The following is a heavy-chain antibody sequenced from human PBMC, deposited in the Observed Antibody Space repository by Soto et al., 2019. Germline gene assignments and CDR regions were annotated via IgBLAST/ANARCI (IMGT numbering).Heavy chain of an antibody. J-gene: IGHJ4*02. Sequence: GGSLRLSCAVSGFTFDDNAMHWVRQAPEKGLEWVSGINWKSDIGYADSVKGRFTISRDNAENSLYRQMNSLRAEDTALYYCAISQDRGGRTTFIYWGQGTQVTVSS. CDR3: AISQDRGGRTTFIY. D-gene: IGHD3-16*01. CDR2: INWKSDI. V-gene: IGHV3-9*01. CDR1: GFTFDDNA.